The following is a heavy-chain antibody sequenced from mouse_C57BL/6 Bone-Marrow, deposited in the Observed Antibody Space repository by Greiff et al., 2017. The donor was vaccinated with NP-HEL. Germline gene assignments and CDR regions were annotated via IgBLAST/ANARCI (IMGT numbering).Heavy chain of an antibody. CDR1: GYTFTSYW. D-gene: IGHD1-1*01. CDR2: INPSSGYT. J-gene: IGHJ4*01. CDR3: ARGESTVVAHYYAMDY. V-gene: IGHV1-7*01. Sequence: QVQLQQSWAELAKPGASVKLSCKASGYTFTSYWMHWVKQRPGQGLEWIGYINPSSGYTKYNQKFKDKATLTADKSSSTAYMQLSSLTYEDSAVYYCARGESTVVAHYYAMDYWGQGTSVTVSS.